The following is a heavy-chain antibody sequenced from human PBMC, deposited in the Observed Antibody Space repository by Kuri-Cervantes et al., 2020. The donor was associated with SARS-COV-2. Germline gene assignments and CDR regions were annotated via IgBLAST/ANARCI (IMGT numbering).Heavy chain of an antibody. Sequence: GESLKISCAASGFTFSSYWMSWVRQAPGKGLEWVANIKQDGSEKYYVDSVKGRFTISRDNAKNSLYLQMNSLRAEDTAVYYCARAAHDCSSTSCELDYWGQGTLVTVSS. J-gene: IGHJ4*02. CDR3: ARAAHDCSSTSCELDY. D-gene: IGHD2-2*01. CDR2: IKQDGSEK. V-gene: IGHV3-7*01. CDR1: GFTFSSYW.